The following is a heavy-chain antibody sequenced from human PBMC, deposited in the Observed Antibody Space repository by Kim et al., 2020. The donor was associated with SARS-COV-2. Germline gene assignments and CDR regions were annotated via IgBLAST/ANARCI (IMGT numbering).Heavy chain of an antibody. J-gene: IGHJ5*02. CDR3: ARGINYSWFDP. D-gene: IGHD2-15*01. CDR2: T. Sequence: TDDAQKLQGRVTMTTRTSASTAYMELRSLRSDDTAVYYCARGINYSWFDPWGQGTLVTVSS. V-gene: IGHV1-18*01.